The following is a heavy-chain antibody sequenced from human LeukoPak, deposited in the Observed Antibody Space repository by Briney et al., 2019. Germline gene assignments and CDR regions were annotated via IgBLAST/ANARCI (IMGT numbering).Heavy chain of an antibody. D-gene: IGHD6-6*01. J-gene: IGHJ6*03. CDR2: ISYDGSHK. Sequence: GGSLRLSCAASGFTFSNYAMHWVRQAPGKGLEWVAVISYDGSHKYYADSVKGRFTISRDNAKNSLYLQMNSLRAEDTAVYYCARLRSSSFYYYYMDVWGKGTTVTVSS. CDR1: GFTFSNYA. V-gene: IGHV3-30*04. CDR3: ARLRSSSFYYYYMDV.